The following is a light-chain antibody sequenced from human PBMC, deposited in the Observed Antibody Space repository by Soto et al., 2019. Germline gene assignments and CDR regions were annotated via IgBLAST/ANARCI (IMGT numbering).Light chain of an antibody. CDR2: GAS. CDR3: QQYNNWSWT. J-gene: IGKJ1*01. Sequence: TQPPRSLFVSAREKATISCWASQSFRSNLAWYQQKPGQAPRLLIYGASTRATGIPARFSGSGSGTEFTLTISSLQSEDFAVYYCQQYNNWSWTFGQGTKADI. CDR1: QSFRSN. V-gene: IGKV3-15*01.